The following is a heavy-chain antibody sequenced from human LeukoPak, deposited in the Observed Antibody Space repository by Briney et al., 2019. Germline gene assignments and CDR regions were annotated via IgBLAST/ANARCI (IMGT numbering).Heavy chain of an antibody. CDR2: IIPIFGTA. Sequence: SVKVSCKASGGTFSSYAISWVRQAPGQGLEWMGGIIPIFGTADYAQKFQGRVTITADKSTSTAYMELSSLRSEDTAVYYCTRVRAVYYYYYYMDVWGKGTTVTVSS. J-gene: IGHJ6*03. CDR3: TRVRAVYYYYYYMDV. V-gene: IGHV1-69*06. CDR1: GGTFSSYA.